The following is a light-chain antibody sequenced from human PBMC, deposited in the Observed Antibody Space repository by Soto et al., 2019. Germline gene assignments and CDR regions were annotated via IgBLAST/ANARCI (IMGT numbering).Light chain of an antibody. Sequence: DIVMTQSPGTLSVSPGERATLSCRSSHSVSSNLAWYQQKPVQAPMLRIYDASTRATGIPARFSGSGSGTDFKLSISSLQSEYLAVYFCQQDNTWSPYTFGQGTKLEI. CDR1: HSVSSN. CDR2: DAS. J-gene: IGKJ2*01. CDR3: QQDNTWSPYT. V-gene: IGKV3-15*01.